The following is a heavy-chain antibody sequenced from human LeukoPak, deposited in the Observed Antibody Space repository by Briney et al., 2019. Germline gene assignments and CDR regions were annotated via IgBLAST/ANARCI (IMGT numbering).Heavy chain of an antibody. J-gene: IGHJ6*02. CDR3: ARAPLRYYYYYYGMDV. CDR2: IYYSGST. Sequence: PSETLSLTCTVSGGSISSSSYYWGWIRQPPGKGLEWIGSIYYSGSTYYNPSLKSRVTISVDTSKNQFSLKLSSVTAADTAVYYCARAPLRYYYYYYGMDVWGQGTTVTVSS. CDR1: GGSISSSSYY. D-gene: IGHD5-24*01. V-gene: IGHV4-39*07.